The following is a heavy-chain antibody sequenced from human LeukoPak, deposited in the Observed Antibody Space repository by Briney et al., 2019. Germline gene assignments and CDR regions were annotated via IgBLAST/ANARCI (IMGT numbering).Heavy chain of an antibody. CDR3: AKWFRGSDSA. V-gene: IGHV3-30*18. CDR2: ISYDGSNN. CDR1: GCTFSSYG. J-gene: IGHJ5*02. Sequence: PGRSLRLSCAASGCTFSSYGMHWVRKAPAKGLEWVAVISYDGSNNYYADSVNGRLTISSDNSKKTLYLQMNSLITEDTAVYYSAKWFRGSDSAWGQGDLVTASS. D-gene: IGHD3-10*01.